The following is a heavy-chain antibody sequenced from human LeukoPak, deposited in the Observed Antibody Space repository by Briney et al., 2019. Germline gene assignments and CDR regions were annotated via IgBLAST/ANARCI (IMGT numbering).Heavy chain of an antibody. Sequence: SVKVSCKASGYTFSFFGISWVRQAPGQGLEWMGGIIPIFGTANYAQKFQGRVTITADESTSTAYMELSSLRSEDTAVYYCARGDCSGGSCEWLFDYWGQGTLVTVSS. D-gene: IGHD2-15*01. CDR1: GYTFSFFG. J-gene: IGHJ4*02. CDR2: IIPIFGTA. V-gene: IGHV1-69*13. CDR3: ARGDCSGGSCEWLFDY.